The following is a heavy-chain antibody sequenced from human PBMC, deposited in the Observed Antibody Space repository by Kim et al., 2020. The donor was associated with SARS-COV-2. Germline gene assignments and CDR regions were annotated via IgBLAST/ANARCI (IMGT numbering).Heavy chain of an antibody. Sequence: SETLSLTCTVSGGSISSYYWSWIRQPPGKGLEWIGYIYYSGSSNYNPSLKSRVTISVDTSKNQFSLKLSSVTAADTAVYYCARCPDIVGATTDNWFDPWGQGTLVTVSS. CDR1: GGSISSYY. J-gene: IGHJ5*02. D-gene: IGHD1-26*01. CDR2: IYYSGSS. V-gene: IGHV4-59*01. CDR3: ARCPDIVGATTDNWFDP.